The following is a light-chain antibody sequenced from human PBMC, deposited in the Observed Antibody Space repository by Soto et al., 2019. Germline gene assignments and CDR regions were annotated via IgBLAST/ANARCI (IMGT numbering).Light chain of an antibody. CDR3: CSYAGCSSFV. V-gene: IGLV2-23*03. J-gene: IGLJ1*01. CDR2: EGN. CDR1: SSDVGGYNF. Sequence: QSALTQPASVSGSPGQSITISCTGTSSDVGGYNFVSWYRQYSGEVPKLIIFEGNKRPSGVSDRFSASKSGNTASLTISGLQAEDQADYYCCSYAGCSSFVFGAGTKGTVL.